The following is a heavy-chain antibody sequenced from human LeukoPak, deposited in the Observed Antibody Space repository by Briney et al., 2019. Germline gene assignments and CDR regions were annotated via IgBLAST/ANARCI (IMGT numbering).Heavy chain of an antibody. V-gene: IGHV3-66*01. CDR3: ARDRITLGSFDY. J-gene: IGHJ4*02. D-gene: IGHD3-10*01. Sequence: GGSLRLSCAASGFTVSSNYMSWVRQAPGKGLERVSVIYSGGSTYYADSVKGRFTISRDNSKNTLYLQMNSLRAEDTAVYYCARDRITLGSFDYWGQGTLVTVSS. CDR2: IYSGGST. CDR1: GFTVSSNY.